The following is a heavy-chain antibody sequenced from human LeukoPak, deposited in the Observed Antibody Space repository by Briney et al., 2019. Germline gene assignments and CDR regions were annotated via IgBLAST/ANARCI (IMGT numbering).Heavy chain of an antibody. CDR1: GFTFSSFS. CDR3: AKGGGSGWYWYFDL. CDR2: ISSSSSYI. Sequence: GGSLTLSCAATGFTFSSFSMNWVRQAPGKGLDWVSYISSSSSYIYYADLVKGRFVISRDSSKNILYVQMNSLRAEDKAVYYWAKGGGSGWYWYFDLWGRGTLVTVSS. J-gene: IGHJ2*01. D-gene: IGHD6-19*01. V-gene: IGHV3-21*05.